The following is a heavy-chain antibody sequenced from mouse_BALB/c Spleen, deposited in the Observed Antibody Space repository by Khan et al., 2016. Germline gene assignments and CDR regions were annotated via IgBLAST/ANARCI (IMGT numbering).Heavy chain of an antibody. Sequence: QVQLKQSGAELVRPGSSVKISCKASGYAFSSYWMNWVKQGPGQGLEWIGQIYPGDGDTNYNGKFKGKATLTADKSSSTAYMQLSSLTSEDSAVXFCAALTGTGEARDYWGQGSSVTVSS. J-gene: IGHJ4*01. CDR3: AALTGTGEARDY. D-gene: IGHD4-1*01. V-gene: IGHV1-80*01. CDR2: IYPGDGDT. CDR1: GYAFSSYW.